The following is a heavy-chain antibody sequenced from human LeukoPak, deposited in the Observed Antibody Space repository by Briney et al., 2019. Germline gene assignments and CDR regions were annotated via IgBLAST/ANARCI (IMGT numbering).Heavy chain of an antibody. D-gene: IGHD6-13*01. CDR1: GFTFSNYA. CDR2: ISYDGSDK. Sequence: GRSLRLSCAASGFTFSNYAMHWVRQAPGKGLEWVALISYDGSDKYYVDSVKGRFTIPRDKSKNTLYLQMNSLRAEDTAVYYCARGRSLIAAAVTGYLDYWGQGTLVTVSS. V-gene: IGHV3-30*04. J-gene: IGHJ4*02. CDR3: ARGRSLIAAAVTGYLDY.